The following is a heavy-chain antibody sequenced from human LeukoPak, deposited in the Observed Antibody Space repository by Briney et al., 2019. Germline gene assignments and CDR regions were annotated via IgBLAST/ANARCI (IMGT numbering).Heavy chain of an antibody. CDR3: ARCAYSSGWYLNWFDP. CDR2: INAGNGNT. J-gene: IGHJ5*02. V-gene: IGHV1-3*01. CDR1: GYTFTGYA. Sequence: GASVKVSCKASGYTFTGYAMHWVRQAPGQRLEWMGWINAGNGNTKYSQKFQGRVTITRDTSASTAYMELGSLRSEDTAVYYCARCAYSSGWYLNWFDPWGQGTLVTVSS. D-gene: IGHD6-19*01.